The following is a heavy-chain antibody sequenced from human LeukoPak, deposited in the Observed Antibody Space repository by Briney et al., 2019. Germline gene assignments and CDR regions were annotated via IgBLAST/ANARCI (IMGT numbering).Heavy chain of an antibody. J-gene: IGHJ4*02. CDR3: ARGWDFGVVEYFDY. CDR1: GGSISRGSYY. D-gene: IGHD3-3*01. Sequence: SQTLSLTCAVSGGSISRGSYYWNWLRQPAGKGLEWMGRIYNSGSTNYNPSLKSRVTISVDTSRNQLSLQLTSVTAADTAVYYCARGWDFGVVEYFDYWGQGTLVTVSS. V-gene: IGHV4-61*02. CDR2: IYNSGST.